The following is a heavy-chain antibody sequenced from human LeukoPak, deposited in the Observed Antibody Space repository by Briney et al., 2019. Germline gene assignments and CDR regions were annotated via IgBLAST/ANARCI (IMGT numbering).Heavy chain of an antibody. CDR3: ARDLGSGWFDP. J-gene: IGHJ5*02. Sequence: PSETLSLTCTVSGGSIRSYYWSWIRQPAGKGLDWIGRIQSSGTTNYNPSLKSRITMSLDMSKNQFSLKLSSVTAADTAMYYCARDLGSGWFDPWGQGTLVTVSS. V-gene: IGHV4-4*07. CDR2: IQSSGTT. D-gene: IGHD3-10*01. CDR1: GGSIRSYY.